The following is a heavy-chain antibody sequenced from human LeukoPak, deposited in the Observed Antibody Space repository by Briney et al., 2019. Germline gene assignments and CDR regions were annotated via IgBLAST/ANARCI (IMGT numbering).Heavy chain of an antibody. CDR2: IYSGGST. Sequence: QPGGSLRLFCAASRFTVSSNYMSWVRQAPGKGLEWVSVIYSGGSTYYADSVKGRFTISRDNSKNTLYLQMNSLRAEDTAVYYCARVYNWNYFWFDPWGQGTLVTVSS. V-gene: IGHV3-53*01. CDR1: RFTVSSNY. CDR3: ARVYNWNYFWFDP. J-gene: IGHJ5*02. D-gene: IGHD1-7*01.